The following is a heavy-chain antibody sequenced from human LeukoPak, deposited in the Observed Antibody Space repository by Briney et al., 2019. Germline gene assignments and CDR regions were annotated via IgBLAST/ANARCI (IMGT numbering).Heavy chain of an antibody. V-gene: IGHV3-33*01. CDR3: GRVYCGGNCYSPPLPDY. CDR2: IWYDGSNK. D-gene: IGHD2-21*02. CDR1: GFTFSSYG. Sequence: GGSLRLSCAASGFTFSSYGMQWVRQAPGKGLDWVAGIWYDGSNKNYADSVKGRFTISRDNSKNTLFLQMNSLRAEDTAVYYCGRVYCGGNCYSPPLPDYWGQGALVTVSA. J-gene: IGHJ4*02.